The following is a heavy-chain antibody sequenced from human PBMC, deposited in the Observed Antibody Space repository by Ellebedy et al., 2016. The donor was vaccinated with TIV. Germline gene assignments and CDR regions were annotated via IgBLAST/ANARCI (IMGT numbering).Heavy chain of an antibody. J-gene: IGHJ4*02. CDR1: GGSISSGDYY. CDR2: RYYSGNT. CDR3: ARGGDGYIHY. V-gene: IGHV4-30-4*01. Sequence: MPSETLSLTCTVSGGSISSGDYYWSWIRQPPGKGLEWIGYRYYSGNTYHNPSLQSRVTISVDTSKNLFSLKLISVTAADTAVYYCARGGDGYIHYWGQGTLDTVSS. D-gene: IGHD5-24*01.